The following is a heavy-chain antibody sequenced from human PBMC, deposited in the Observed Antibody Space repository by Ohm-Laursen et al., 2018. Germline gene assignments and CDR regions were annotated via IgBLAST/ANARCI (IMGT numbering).Heavy chain of an antibody. J-gene: IGHJ3*02. Sequence: ASVKVSCKASGYTFTGYYMHWVRQAPGQGLEWMGWINPNSGGTNYAQKFQGRVTMARDTSISTAYMELSRLRSDDTAVYYCATGISSRDAFDIWGQGTMVTVSS. CDR1: GYTFTGYY. D-gene: IGHD1-14*01. V-gene: IGHV1-2*02. CDR2: INPNSGGT. CDR3: ATGISSRDAFDI.